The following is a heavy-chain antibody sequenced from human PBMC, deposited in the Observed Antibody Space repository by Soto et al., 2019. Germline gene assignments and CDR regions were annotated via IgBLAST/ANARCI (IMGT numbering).Heavy chain of an antibody. J-gene: IGHJ4*02. CDR3: ARAQCSGVLVS. CDR1: GGSISSGDYY. Sequence: QVQLQESGPGLVKPSQTLSLTCTVSGGSISSGDYYWSWLPQPPGKGLEWIGYIYYSGSTYYNPSLKSRVTISVATSKNQFSLKLSSVTAADTAVYYGARAQCSGVLVSWGQGTLVTVSS. V-gene: IGHV4-30-4*01. D-gene: IGHD3-10*02. CDR2: IYYSGST.